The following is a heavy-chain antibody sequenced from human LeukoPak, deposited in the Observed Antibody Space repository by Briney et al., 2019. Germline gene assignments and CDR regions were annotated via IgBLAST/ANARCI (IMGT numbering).Heavy chain of an antibody. CDR3: ATEDLIAAVDTGLDY. CDR1: GYSLTELS. CDR2: FDPEHGDT. Sequence: ASVKVSRKVSGYSLTELSMHWVRQAPGKGLEWMGRFDPEHGDTIYAQRLQGRVTMTEDTSTDTAYMELSRLRSEDTAVYYCATEDLIAAVDTGLDYWGQGTLVTVSS. D-gene: IGHD6-13*01. V-gene: IGHV1-24*01. J-gene: IGHJ4*02.